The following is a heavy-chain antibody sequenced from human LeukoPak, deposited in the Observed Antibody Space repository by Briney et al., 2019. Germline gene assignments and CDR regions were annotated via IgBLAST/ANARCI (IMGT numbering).Heavy chain of an antibody. D-gene: IGHD5-18*01. CDR3: ARGTGYSYGYAHDFYYYYMDV. J-gene: IGHJ6*03. CDR1: GDTFTGYY. V-gene: IGHV1-2*02. CDR2: INPNSGGT. Sequence: GASVKVSCKASGDTFTGYYMHWVRQAPGQGLEWMGWINPNSGGTNYAQKFQGRVTMTRDTSISTAYMELSRLRSDDTAVYYCARGTGYSYGYAHDFYYYYMDVWGKGTTVTVSS.